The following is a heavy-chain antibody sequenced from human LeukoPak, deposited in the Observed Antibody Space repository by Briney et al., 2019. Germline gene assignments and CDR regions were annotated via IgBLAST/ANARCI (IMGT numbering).Heavy chain of an antibody. CDR1: EYTFTSYA. CDR2: INAGNGNT. Sequence: GASVKVSCKASEYTFTSYAMHWVRQAPGQRLEWMGWINAGNGNTKYSQKFQGRVTITRDTSASTAYMELSSLRSEDTAVYYCARGRRVGATSYYFDYWGQGTLVTVSS. V-gene: IGHV1-3*01. D-gene: IGHD1-26*01. J-gene: IGHJ4*02. CDR3: ARGRRVGATSYYFDY.